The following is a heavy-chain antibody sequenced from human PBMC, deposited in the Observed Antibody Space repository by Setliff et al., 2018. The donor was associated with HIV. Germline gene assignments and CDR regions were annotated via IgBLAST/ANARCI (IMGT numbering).Heavy chain of an antibody. D-gene: IGHD3-22*01. J-gene: IGHJ1*01. CDR2: IYTSGST. CDR1: GGSISSGSYY. V-gene: IGHV4-61*02. Sequence: LSLTCTVSGGSISSGSYYWSWIRQPAGKGLEWIGRIYTSGSTNYNPSLKSRVTISVDTSKNQFSLKLSSVTAADTAVYYCACSKYYYDSSGYYLEQAMAQYFQHWVPETLLVTVSS. CDR3: ACSKYYYDSSGYYLEQAMAQYFQH.